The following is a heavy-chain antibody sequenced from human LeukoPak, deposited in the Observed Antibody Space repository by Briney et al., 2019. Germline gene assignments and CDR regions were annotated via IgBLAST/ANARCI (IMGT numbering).Heavy chain of an antibody. Sequence: GGSLRLSCAASGFSFNSYAFHWVRQAPGKGLEWVAVISYDGSKKYYADSVKGRFTISRDNSKNTVYLQMNSLRVEDTAVYYCAREIAGTVALGYWGQGTLVTVSS. J-gene: IGHJ4*02. V-gene: IGHV3-30-3*01. CDR1: GFSFNSYA. CDR3: AREIAGTVALGY. CDR2: ISYDGSKK. D-gene: IGHD1-14*01.